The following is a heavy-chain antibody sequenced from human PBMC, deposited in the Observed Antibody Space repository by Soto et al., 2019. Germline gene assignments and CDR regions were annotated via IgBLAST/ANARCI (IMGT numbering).Heavy chain of an antibody. CDR3: ARGAIVATTPFDY. CDR2: IIPILGIA. CDR1: GGTFSSYT. J-gene: IGHJ4*02. Sequence: SVKVSCKASGGTFSSYTISWVRQAPGQGLERMGRIIPILGIANYAQKFQGRVTITADKSTSTAYMELSSLRSEDTAVYYCARGAIVATTPFDYWGQGTLVTVSS. D-gene: IGHD5-12*01. V-gene: IGHV1-69*02.